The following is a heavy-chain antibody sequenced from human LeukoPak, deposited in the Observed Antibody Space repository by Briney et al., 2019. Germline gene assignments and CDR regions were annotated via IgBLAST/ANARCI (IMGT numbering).Heavy chain of an antibody. V-gene: IGHV3-21*01. J-gene: IGHJ4*02. D-gene: IGHD1-1*01. CDR3: ARARNEKSIDY. Sequence: GGSLRLSCAASGFTFSSYSMNWVRQAPGKGLEWVSSIRSSSRYIYYADSVKGRFTISRDNAKNSLYLQMNSLRAEDTAVYYCARARNEKSIDYWGQGTLVTVSS. CDR1: GFTFSSYS. CDR2: IRSSSRYI.